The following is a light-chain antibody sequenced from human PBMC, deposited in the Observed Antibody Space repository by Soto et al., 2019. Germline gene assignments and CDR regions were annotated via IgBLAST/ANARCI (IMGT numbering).Light chain of an antibody. CDR2: DVS. J-gene: IGLJ2*01. CDR1: SSDVGGYNY. V-gene: IGLV2-8*01. CDR3: SSYAGSTVV. Sequence: QSALTQPPSASGSPGQSVTISCTGTSSDVGGYNYVSWYQQHPGKAPKLMIYDVSKRPSGVPDRFSGSKSGNTAPLTVSGLQAEDEADYYCSSYAGSTVVFGGGTKLTFL.